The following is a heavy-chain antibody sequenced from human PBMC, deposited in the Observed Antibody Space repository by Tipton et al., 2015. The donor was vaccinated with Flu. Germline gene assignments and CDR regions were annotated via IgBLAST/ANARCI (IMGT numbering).Heavy chain of an antibody. CDR1: GGTFSSYA. CDR3: AAPPPGDYDFWMGYTPPVYYYYGMDV. J-gene: IGHJ6*02. CDR2: IIPIFGTA. Sequence: QLVQSGAEVKKPGSSVKVSCKASGGTFSSYAISWVRQAPGQGLEWMGGIIPIFGTANYAQKFQGRVTITADESTSTAYMELSSRRSEDTAVYYCAAPPPGDYDFWMGYTPPVYYYYGMDVWGQGTTVTVSS. V-gene: IGHV1-69*01. D-gene: IGHD3-3*01.